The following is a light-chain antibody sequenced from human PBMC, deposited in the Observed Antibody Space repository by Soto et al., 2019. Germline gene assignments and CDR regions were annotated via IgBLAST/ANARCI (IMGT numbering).Light chain of an antibody. CDR1: STDIGRYDL. Sequence: QPASVSGSPGQSITISCTGASTDIGRYDLVAWYQQDPGKAPKLMIYEVNKRPSGVSDRFSGSKSGNTASLTISGLQAEDEADYFCSSHAGRGSIIFGGGTKLTVL. V-gene: IGLV2-23*02. J-gene: IGLJ2*01. CDR2: EVN. CDR3: SSHAGRGSII.